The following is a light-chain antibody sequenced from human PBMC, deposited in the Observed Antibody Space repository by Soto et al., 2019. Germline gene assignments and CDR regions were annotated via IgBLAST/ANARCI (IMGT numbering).Light chain of an antibody. CDR2: DVS. CDR1: SSYVGGYKY. V-gene: IGLV2-14*03. Sequence: QSVLTQPASVSGSPGQSITISCTGTSSYVGGYKYVSWFQHHPGNVPKLMIFDVSNLPSGVFDRFSGSQSGNTASLTISGFQVGEEAVYSGSSYTGSSALLFGTGTKVTV. CDR3: SSYTGSSALL. J-gene: IGLJ1*01.